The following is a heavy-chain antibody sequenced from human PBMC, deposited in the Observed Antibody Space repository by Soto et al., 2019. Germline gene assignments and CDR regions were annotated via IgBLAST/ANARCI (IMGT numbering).Heavy chain of an antibody. CDR1: GFTFSSYS. V-gene: IGHV3-48*01. Sequence: GGSLRLSCAASGFTFSSYSMNWVRQAPGKGLEWVSYISSSSSTIYYADSVKGRFTISRDNAKNSLYLQMNSLRAEDTAVYYCARPGHVYCSSTSCYIDPWGQGTLVTVSS. CDR3: ARPGHVYCSSTSCYIDP. D-gene: IGHD2-2*02. CDR2: ISSSSSTI. J-gene: IGHJ5*02.